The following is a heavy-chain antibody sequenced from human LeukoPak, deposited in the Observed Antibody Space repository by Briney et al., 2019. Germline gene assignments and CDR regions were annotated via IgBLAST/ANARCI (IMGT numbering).Heavy chain of an antibody. D-gene: IGHD5-12*01. J-gene: IGHJ4*02. CDR3: ATVGGYSGYDFDY. Sequence: PSETLSLTCTVFGDSVTSGRYYWSWIRQPPGKGLEWIGYIFYSGSANYNPSLKSRVTISLDTSRNQFSLKLTSVTAADTAVYYCATVGGYSGYDFDYWGQGTLVTVSS. CDR1: GDSVTSGRYY. CDR2: IFYSGSA. V-gene: IGHV4-61*01.